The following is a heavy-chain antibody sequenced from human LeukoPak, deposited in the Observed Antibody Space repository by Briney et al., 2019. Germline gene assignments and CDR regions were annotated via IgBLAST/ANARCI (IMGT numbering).Heavy chain of an antibody. J-gene: IGHJ3*02. CDR1: GYSFSSYW. CDR2: IYPGDSDT. Sequence: GESLKISCKGSGYSFSSYWIGWVRQMPGKGLEWMGIIYPGDSDTRYSPSFQGQVTISADKSISTAYLQWSSLRAEDTAVYYCAKGPVVTFDIWGQGTMVTVSS. V-gene: IGHV5-51*01. D-gene: IGHD2-15*01. CDR3: AKGPVVTFDI.